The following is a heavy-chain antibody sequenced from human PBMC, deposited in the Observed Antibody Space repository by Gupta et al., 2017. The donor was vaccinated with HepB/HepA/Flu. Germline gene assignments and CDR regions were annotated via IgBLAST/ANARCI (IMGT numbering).Heavy chain of an antibody. J-gene: IGHJ4*02. CDR1: GFTFGPSW. CDR2: INEDGSKK. D-gene: IGHD3-16*01. V-gene: IGHV3-7*01. Sequence: EGQLVESGGDLVQPGGYLRLSCAASGFTFGPSWMGWVRQAPSKGLECVCLINEDGSKKLYVDSVKGRFTISRDNTRNSLYLQMYSLRGEDTAVYFCARDPAWGAFDYWGQGILVTASS. CDR3: ARDPAWGAFDY.